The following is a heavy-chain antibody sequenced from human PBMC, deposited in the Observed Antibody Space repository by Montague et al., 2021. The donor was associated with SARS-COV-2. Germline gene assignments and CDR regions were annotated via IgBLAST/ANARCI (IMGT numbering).Heavy chain of an antibody. V-gene: IGHV4-31*03. Sequence: TLSLTCTVSGTSIRSGGYYWTWIRQHPEKGLEWIGYIFHTGRAYYNPSLETRVNISVDTSNNLFSLRLSSVTAADTAMYFCARVRLFYYLDYWGQGTLVTVSS. CDR3: ARVRLFYYLDY. CDR1: GTSIRSGGYY. CDR2: IFHTGRA. D-gene: IGHD2/OR15-2a*01. J-gene: IGHJ4*02.